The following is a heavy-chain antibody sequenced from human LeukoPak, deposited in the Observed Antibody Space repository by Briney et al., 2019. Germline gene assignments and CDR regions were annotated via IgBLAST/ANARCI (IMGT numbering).Heavy chain of an antibody. V-gene: IGHV4-34*01. Sequence: GSLRLSCAASGFTFSSYAMSWIRQPPGKGLEWIGEINHSGSTNYNPSLKSRVTISVDTSKNQFSLKLSSVTAADTAVYYCARGRRLNYGDQPPLAGWGQGTLVTVSS. J-gene: IGHJ4*02. CDR3: ARGRRLNYGDQPPLAG. D-gene: IGHD4-17*01. CDR2: INHSGST. CDR1: GFTFSSYA.